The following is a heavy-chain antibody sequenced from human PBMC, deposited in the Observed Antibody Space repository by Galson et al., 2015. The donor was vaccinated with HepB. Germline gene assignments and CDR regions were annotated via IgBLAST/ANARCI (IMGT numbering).Heavy chain of an antibody. J-gene: IGHJ4*02. V-gene: IGHV3-30-3*01. CDR2: ISYDGSNK. CDR3: AKDGCDGNCYSQYYFDS. D-gene: IGHD2-21*02. Sequence: SLRLSCAASGFTFSTYAMHWVRQAPGKGLEWVAVISYDGSNKYYADSVKGRLTISRDNSKNTLYLQMNSLRTEDTAIYYCAKDGCDGNCYSQYYFDSWGQGTLVTVSS. CDR1: GFTFSTYA.